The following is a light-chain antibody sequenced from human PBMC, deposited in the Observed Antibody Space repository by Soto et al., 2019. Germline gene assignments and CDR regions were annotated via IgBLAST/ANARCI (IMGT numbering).Light chain of an antibody. CDR2: LEGSGGY. CDR3: ETWDRNTRV. J-gene: IGLJ3*02. V-gene: IGLV4-60*03. CDR1: SGHSSYT. Sequence: QLVLTQSSSASASLGSSVKLTCTLSSGHSSYTIAWHQQQPGKAPRYLMKLEGSGGYSKGSGVPDRFSGSSSGAYRHLTISTLQSEDEADYYCETWDRNTRVFGGGTKLTVL.